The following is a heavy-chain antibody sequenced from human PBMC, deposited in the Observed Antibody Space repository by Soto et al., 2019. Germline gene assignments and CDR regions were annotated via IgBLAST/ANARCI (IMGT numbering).Heavy chain of an antibody. D-gene: IGHD5-12*01. CDR3: AKATSSRGYSGYDRN. Sequence: PGGSLRLSCAASGFTFSSYAMSWVRQAPGKGLEWVSAISGSGGSTYYADSVKGRFTISRDNSKNTLYLQMNSLRAEDTAVYYCAKATSSRGYSGYDRNRGQGTLVTVSS. CDR1: GFTFSSYA. V-gene: IGHV3-23*01. J-gene: IGHJ4*02. CDR2: ISGSGGST.